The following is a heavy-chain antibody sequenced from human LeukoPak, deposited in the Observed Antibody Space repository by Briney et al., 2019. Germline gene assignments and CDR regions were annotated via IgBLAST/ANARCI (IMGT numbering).Heavy chain of an antibody. CDR1: GGSISSSSYY. CDR3: AREEKGPRYSSSWALDY. D-gene: IGHD6-13*01. CDR2: IYYSGST. V-gene: IGHV4-39*07. Sequence: SETLSLTCTVSGGSISSSSYYWGWIRQPPGKGLEWIGSIYYSGSTYYNPSLKSRVTISVDTSKNQFSLKLSSVTAADTAVYYCAREEKGPRYSSSWALDYWGQGTLVTVSS. J-gene: IGHJ4*02.